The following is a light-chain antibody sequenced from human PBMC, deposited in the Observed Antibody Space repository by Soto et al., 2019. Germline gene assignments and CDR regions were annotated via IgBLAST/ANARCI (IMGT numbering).Light chain of an antibody. CDR2: DAS. J-gene: IGKJ4*01. CDR3: HQRSNWPLT. CDR1: QSVFSS. V-gene: IGKV3-11*01. Sequence: EIVLTQSPVTLSLSPGERATLSCRASQSVFSSLAWYQQKPGQAPRLLIYDASTRATAIPARFRGSGSGTDFTLTIRSLEPEDFAVYYCHQRSNWPLTFGGGTKVEIK.